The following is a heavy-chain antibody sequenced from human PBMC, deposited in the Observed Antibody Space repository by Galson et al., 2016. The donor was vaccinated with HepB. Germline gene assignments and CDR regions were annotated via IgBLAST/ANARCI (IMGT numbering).Heavy chain of an antibody. V-gene: IGHV4-30-4*01. CDR1: GGSIRSGGFY. CDR2: IYYSGST. D-gene: IGHD1-26*01. Sequence: TLSLTCTVSGGSIRSGGFYWSWIRQPPGKGLEWIGYIYYSGSTYYNPSLTSRIIISVDTSKNQFSMKLTSVTAADTAVYYCARVAYGGLTGYYGMDVWGKGTTVTVPS. CDR3: ARVAYGGLTGYYGMDV. J-gene: IGHJ6*04.